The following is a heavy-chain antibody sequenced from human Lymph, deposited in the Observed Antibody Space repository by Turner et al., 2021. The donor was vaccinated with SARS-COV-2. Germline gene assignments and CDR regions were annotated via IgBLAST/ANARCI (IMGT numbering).Heavy chain of an antibody. D-gene: IGHD2-15*01. CDR3: AKAPNGVVLGYCRGGNCYVDY. Sequence: EVKLLESGGGLVQPGWSLRISCAASGFTFSSYAMSWVRQAPGKGLYWVSAISGSGGSTYYADSVKGRFTISRDNSKNTLYLQMNSLRAEDTAVYYCAKAPNGVVLGYCRGGNCYVDYWGQGTLVTVSS. CDR1: GFTFSSYA. CDR2: ISGSGGST. J-gene: IGHJ4*02. V-gene: IGHV3-23*01.